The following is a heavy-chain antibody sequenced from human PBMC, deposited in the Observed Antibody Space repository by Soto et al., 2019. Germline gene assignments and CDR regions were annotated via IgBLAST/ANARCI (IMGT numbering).Heavy chain of an antibody. Sequence: QVQLVESGGGVVQPGRSLRLSCAASGFTFNTYAMHWVRQAPGKGLEWVAIISHDGSNKYYADSVMGRFAISRDNSKDTLHLQMNSLRAEDTAVYYCASDEREGSPYDAFDIWGQGTMVTVSS. CDR3: ASDEREGSPYDAFDI. CDR2: ISHDGSNK. V-gene: IGHV3-30*09. J-gene: IGHJ3*02. D-gene: IGHD1-1*01. CDR1: GFTFNTYA.